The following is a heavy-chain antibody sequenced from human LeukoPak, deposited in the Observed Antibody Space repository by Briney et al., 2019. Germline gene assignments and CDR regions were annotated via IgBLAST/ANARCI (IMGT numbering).Heavy chain of an antibody. CDR1: GFTFTCCG. CDR3: AKEEKIAAVVDY. D-gene: IGHD6-6*01. Sequence: GGSLSLSCAASGFTFTCCGMTWVRQASGKGLEWVSAISGSGGSTYYADSVKGRFTISRDNSKNTLYLQMNSLRAEDTAVYYCAKEEKIAAVVDYWGQGTLVTVSS. CDR2: ISGSGGST. V-gene: IGHV3-23*01. J-gene: IGHJ4*02.